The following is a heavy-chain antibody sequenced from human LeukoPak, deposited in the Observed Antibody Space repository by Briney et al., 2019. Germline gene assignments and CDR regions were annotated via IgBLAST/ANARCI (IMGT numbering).Heavy chain of an antibody. J-gene: IGHJ5*02. CDR3: ARDLRYCSSTSCHT. CDR1: GFTFSSYA. V-gene: IGHV3-53*01. CDR2: IYSGGST. D-gene: IGHD2-2*02. Sequence: GGSLRLSCAASGFTFSSYAMSWVRQAPGKGLEWVSVIYSGGSTYYADSVKGRFTISRDNSKNTLYLQMNSLRAEDTAVYYCARDLRYCSSTSCHTWGQGTLVTVSS.